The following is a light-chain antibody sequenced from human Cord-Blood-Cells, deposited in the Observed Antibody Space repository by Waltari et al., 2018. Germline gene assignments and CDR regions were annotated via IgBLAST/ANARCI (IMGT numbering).Light chain of an antibody. CDR3: QQYYSYPQT. Sequence: AIRMTQSPSSFSASTGDRVTITCRASQGISSYLAWYQQKPGKAPKLLIYVASTLQSGVPSRLSGSGSGTDFTLTISCLQSEDFATYYCQQYYSYPQTFGQGTRLEIK. CDR2: VAS. CDR1: QGISSY. V-gene: IGKV1-8*01. J-gene: IGKJ5*01.